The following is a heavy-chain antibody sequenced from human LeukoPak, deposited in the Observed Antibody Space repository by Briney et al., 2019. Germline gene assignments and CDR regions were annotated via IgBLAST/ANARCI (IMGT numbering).Heavy chain of an antibody. Sequence: SETLSLTCTVSGGSISSSSYYWGWIRQPPGRGLEWIGSICYSGSTYYNPSLKSRVTISVDTSKNQFSLKLSSVTAADTAVYYCARRLHYYDSSGYYDAFDIWGQGTMVTVSS. CDR1: GGSISSSSYY. V-gene: IGHV4-39*01. J-gene: IGHJ3*02. CDR3: ARRLHYYDSSGYYDAFDI. D-gene: IGHD3-22*01. CDR2: ICYSGST.